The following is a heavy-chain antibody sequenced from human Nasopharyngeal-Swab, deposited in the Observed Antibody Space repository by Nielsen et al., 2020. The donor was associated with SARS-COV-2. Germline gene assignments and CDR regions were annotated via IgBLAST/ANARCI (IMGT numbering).Heavy chain of an antibody. J-gene: IGHJ5*02. V-gene: IGHV4-34*01. D-gene: IGHD6-13*01. CDR2: INHSGST. CDR3: ARRDLGSSSWYRNWFDP. CDR1: GGSFSGYY. Sequence: SETLSLTCAVYGGSFSGYYWSWIRQPPGKGLEWIGEINHSGSTNYNPSLKSRVTISVDTSKNQFSLKLSSVTAVDTAVYYCARRDLGSSSWYRNWFDPWGQGTLVTVSS.